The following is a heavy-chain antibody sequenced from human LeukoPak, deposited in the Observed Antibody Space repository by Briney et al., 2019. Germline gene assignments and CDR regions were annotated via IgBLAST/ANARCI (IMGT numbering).Heavy chain of an antibody. Sequence: SETLSLTCAVYGGSFSGYYWSWIRQPPGKGLEWIGEINHSGSTNYNPPLKSRVTISVDTSKNQFSLKLSSVTAADTAVYYCARGGVTPYFDYWGQGTLVTVSS. D-gene: IGHD2-21*02. CDR1: GGSFSGYY. V-gene: IGHV4-34*01. J-gene: IGHJ4*02. CDR2: INHSGST. CDR3: ARGGVTPYFDY.